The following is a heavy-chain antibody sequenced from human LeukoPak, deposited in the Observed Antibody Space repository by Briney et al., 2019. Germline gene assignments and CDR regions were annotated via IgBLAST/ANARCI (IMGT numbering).Heavy chain of an antibody. D-gene: IGHD3-22*01. CDR1: GYSISSGYY. CDR3: ARRMYYYDSSGYGGYWLDP. J-gene: IGHJ5*02. Sequence: SETLSLTCAVSGYSISSGYYWGWIREPPGKGLEWIGSIYHSGSTYYNPSLKSRVTISVDTSKNQFSLKLSSVTAADTAVYYCARRMYYYDSSGYGGYWLDPWGQGTLVTVSS. V-gene: IGHV4-38-2*01. CDR2: IYHSGST.